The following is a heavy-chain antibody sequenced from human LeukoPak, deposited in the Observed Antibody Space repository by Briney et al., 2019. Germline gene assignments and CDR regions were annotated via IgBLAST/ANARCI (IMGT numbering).Heavy chain of an antibody. CDR3: AKDRANWAIDD. Sequence: PGGSLRLSCVASGFTFTDHPMNWARQAPGKGREWISYIGGDGIAFYADSVKGRFTASKDDARKSMYLQMNSLRVEDTAVYYCAKDRANWAIDDWGQGTQVTVSS. CDR1: GFTFTDHP. D-gene: IGHD3-16*01. V-gene: IGHV3-69-1*01. J-gene: IGHJ4*02. CDR2: IGGDGIA.